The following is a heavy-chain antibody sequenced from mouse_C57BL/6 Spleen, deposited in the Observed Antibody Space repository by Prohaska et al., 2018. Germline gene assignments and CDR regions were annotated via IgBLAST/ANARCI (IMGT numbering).Heavy chain of an antibody. V-gene: IGHV1-15*01. CDR1: GYTFTDYE. Sequence: QVQLQQSGAELVRPGASVTLSCKASGYTFTDYEMHWVKQTPVHGLEWIGAIDPETGGTDYNQKFKGKAILTADKSSSTAYMELRSLTSEDSAVYYCTRGESFYWYFDVWGTGTTVTVSS. CDR3: TRGESFYWYFDV. J-gene: IGHJ1*03. CDR2: IDPETGGT.